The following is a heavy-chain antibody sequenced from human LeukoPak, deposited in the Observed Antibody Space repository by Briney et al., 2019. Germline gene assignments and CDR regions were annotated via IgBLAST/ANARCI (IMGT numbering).Heavy chain of an antibody. J-gene: IGHJ3*01. CDR3: ARDRYCASSTCPGAFDL. D-gene: IGHD2-2*01. CDR2: IKSISDGETR. Sequence: GGSLRLSCAASGLTLNYDWMTWVGQAPGKGLEGVGLIKSISDGETRDYAAPVKGRFTMSRDDSRNTVYLQMSSLKTEDTAVYYCARDRYCASSTCPGAFDLWGQGTVVTVSS. V-gene: IGHV3-15*01. CDR1: GLTLNYDW.